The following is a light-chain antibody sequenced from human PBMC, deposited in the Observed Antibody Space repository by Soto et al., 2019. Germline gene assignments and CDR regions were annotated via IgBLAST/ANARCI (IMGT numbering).Light chain of an antibody. CDR3: QQYNKWPPET. Sequence: EIVLTHSPGTLSLSPCERATLSSSASQSVSSSYLAWYQQKPGQAPRLLIYETSNRATGIPARFSGSGSGTDFTLTISSLEPEDFAVYYCQQYNKWPPETFGQGTKVDIK. CDR1: QSVSSSY. J-gene: IGKJ1*01. V-gene: IGKV3-20*01. CDR2: ETS.